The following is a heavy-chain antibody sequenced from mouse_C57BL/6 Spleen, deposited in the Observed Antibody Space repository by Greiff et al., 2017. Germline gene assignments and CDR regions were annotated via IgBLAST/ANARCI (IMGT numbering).Heavy chain of an antibody. CDR1: GYSITSGYY. V-gene: IGHV3-6*01. Sequence: EVQLQQSGPGLVKPSQSLSLTCSVTGYSITSGYYWNWIRQFPGNKLEWMGYISYDGSNNYKPSLKNRISIPRDTSKNQFFLKLNSVTTEDTATYYCARIYDYGDYAMDYWGQGTSVTVSS. D-gene: IGHD2-4*01. CDR3: ARIYDYGDYAMDY. CDR2: ISYDGSN. J-gene: IGHJ4*01.